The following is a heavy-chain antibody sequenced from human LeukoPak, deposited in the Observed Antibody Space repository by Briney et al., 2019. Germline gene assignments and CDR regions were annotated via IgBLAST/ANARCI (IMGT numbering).Heavy chain of an antibody. CDR2: IYTSGST. J-gene: IGHJ3*02. D-gene: IGHD3-3*01. Sequence: PSETLSLTCTVSGGSISSYYWSWIRQPAGKGLEWIGRIYTSGSTNYNPSLKSRVTMSVDTSKNQFSLKLSSVTAADTAVYYCARDGGRITIFGVANVAFDIWGQGTMVTVSS. V-gene: IGHV4-4*07. CDR3: ARDGGRITIFGVANVAFDI. CDR1: GGSISSYY.